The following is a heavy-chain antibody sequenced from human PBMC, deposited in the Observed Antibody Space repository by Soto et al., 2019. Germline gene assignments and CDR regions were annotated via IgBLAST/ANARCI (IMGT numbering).Heavy chain of an antibody. Sequence: QVQLVESGGGVVQPGRSLRLSCAASRFTFSRYAMHWVRQAPGKGLEWVAVISYDGRQKHYIDSVKGRFTISRDESDNTVYLQMNSLRPEDTAVYYCAKDGYFDTYYFDHWGQGTLVTVSS. CDR1: RFTFSRYA. D-gene: IGHD3-9*01. V-gene: IGHV3-30*04. J-gene: IGHJ4*02. CDR2: ISYDGRQK. CDR3: AKDGYFDTYYFDH.